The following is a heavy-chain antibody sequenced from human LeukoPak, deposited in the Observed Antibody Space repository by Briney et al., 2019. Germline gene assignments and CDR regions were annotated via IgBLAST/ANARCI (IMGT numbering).Heavy chain of an antibody. Sequence: GGSLRLSCAASGFTFSSYAMHWVRQAPGKGLEWVAVISYDGSNKYYADSVKGRFTISRDNSKNTLYLQMNSLRAEGTAVYYCARDRSGYGDYVPFDYWGQGTLVTVSS. CDR3: ARDRSGYGDYVPFDY. J-gene: IGHJ4*02. V-gene: IGHV3-30-3*01. CDR2: ISYDGSNK. D-gene: IGHD4-17*01. CDR1: GFTFSSYA.